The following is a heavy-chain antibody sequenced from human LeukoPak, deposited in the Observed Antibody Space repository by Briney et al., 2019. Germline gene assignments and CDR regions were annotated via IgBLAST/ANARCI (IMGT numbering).Heavy chain of an antibody. CDR2: ISGSGGST. V-gene: IGHV3-23*01. CDR3: AKAHHTVTPEY. Sequence: GGSLRLSCVASRFQCSSYAMSWVRQAPGKGLEWVSVISGSGGSTYYADSVKGRFTISRDNSKNTLYLQMNSLRAEDTAVYYCAKAHHTVTPEYWGQGTLVTVSS. CDR1: RFQCSSYA. J-gene: IGHJ4*02. D-gene: IGHD4-17*01.